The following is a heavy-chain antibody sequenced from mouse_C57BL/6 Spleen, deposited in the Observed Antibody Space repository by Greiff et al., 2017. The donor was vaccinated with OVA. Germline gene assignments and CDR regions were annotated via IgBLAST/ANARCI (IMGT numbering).Heavy chain of an antibody. CDR2: IYPRSGNT. Sequence: LVESGAELARPGASVKLSCKASGYTFTSYGISWVKQRTGQGLEWIGEIYPRSGNTYYNEKFKGKATLTADKSSSTAYMELRSLTSEDSAVYFCARFERGDYYAMDYWGQGTSVTVSS. J-gene: IGHJ4*01. CDR1: GYTFTSYG. CDR3: ARFERGDYYAMDY. V-gene: IGHV1-81*01.